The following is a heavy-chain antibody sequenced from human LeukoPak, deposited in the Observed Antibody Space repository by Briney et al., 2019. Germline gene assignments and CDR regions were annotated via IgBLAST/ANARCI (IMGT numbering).Heavy chain of an antibody. CDR2: IWYDGSNK. D-gene: IGHD6-13*01. CDR1: GFTFSSYG. Sequence: GGSLRLSCAASGFTFSSYGMHWVRQAPGKGLEWVAVIWYDGSNKYYADSVKGRFTISRDNSKNTLYLQMNSLRAEDTAVYYCARDMQQQGAMEYYFDYWGQGTLVTVSS. CDR3: ARDMQQQGAMEYYFDY. J-gene: IGHJ4*02. V-gene: IGHV3-33*01.